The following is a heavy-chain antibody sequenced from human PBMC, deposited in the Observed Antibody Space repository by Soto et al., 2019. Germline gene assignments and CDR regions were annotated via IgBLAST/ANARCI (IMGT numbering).Heavy chain of an antibody. D-gene: IGHD4-17*01. CDR1: GFAFSNYA. CDR3: AKDPNGDYIGAFDD. J-gene: IGHJ4*02. Sequence: EVQLLESGGDLVQPGGSLRLSCAASGFAFSNYAVTWVRQAHGKGLEWVSSISRSSNVIYYADSVKGRFIISRDNSKNTMYLQMNSLRAEDTASYYCAKDPNGDYIGAFDDWGQGTLVTVSS. V-gene: IGHV3-23*01. CDR2: ISRSSNVI.